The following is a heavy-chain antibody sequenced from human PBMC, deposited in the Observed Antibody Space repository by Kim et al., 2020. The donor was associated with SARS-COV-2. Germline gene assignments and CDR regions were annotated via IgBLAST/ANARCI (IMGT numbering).Heavy chain of an antibody. CDR3: ARAAYYYDSSGYGFGEFSVPYFDY. V-gene: IGHV4-31*03. D-gene: IGHD3-22*01. CDR2: IYYSGST. Sequence: SETLSLTCTVSGGSISSGGYYWSWIRQHPGKGLEWIGYIYYSGSTYYNPSLKSRVTISVDTSKNQFSLKLSSVTAADTAVYYCARAAYYYDSSGYGFGEFSVPYFDYWGQGTLVTVSS. CDR1: GGSISSGGYY. J-gene: IGHJ4*02.